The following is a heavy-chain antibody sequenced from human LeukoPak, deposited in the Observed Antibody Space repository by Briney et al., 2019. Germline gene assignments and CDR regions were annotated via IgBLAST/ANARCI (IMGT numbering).Heavy chain of an antibody. CDR3: ARGLCGGDCYDY. CDR2: ISTTGGST. J-gene: IGHJ4*02. D-gene: IGHD2-21*01. CDR1: GFTFSSYA. Sequence: GGSLRLSCAASGFTFSSYAMTWVRQAPGKGLEWVSSISTTGGSTHYADSVKGRFTISRDNAKNSLYLQMNSLRAEDTAVYYCARGLCGGDCYDYWGQGTLVTVSS. V-gene: IGHV3-23*01.